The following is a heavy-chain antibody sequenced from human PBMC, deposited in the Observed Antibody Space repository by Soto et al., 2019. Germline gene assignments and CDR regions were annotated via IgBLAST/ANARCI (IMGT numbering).Heavy chain of an antibody. CDR3: ARIAAANYYYGMDV. V-gene: IGHV3-33*01. CDR1: GFTFSSYG. CDR2: IWYDGSNK. J-gene: IGHJ6*02. D-gene: IGHD6-13*01. Sequence: QVQLVESGGGVVQPGRSLRLSCAASGFTFSSYGMHWVRQAPGKGLEWVSVIWYDGSNKNYADSVKSLFTISRDNTKNTLFLQMNSLRAEYAAVYYCARIAAANYYYGMDVWGQGTTVTVSS.